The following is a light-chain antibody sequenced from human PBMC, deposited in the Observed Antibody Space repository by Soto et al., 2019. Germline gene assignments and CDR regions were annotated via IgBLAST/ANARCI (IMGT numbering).Light chain of an antibody. V-gene: IGLV1-40*01. Sequence: QPVLTQPPSVSGAPGLRVTISCTGNSANIGAGYDVHWYQQLPGTAPKLLIYGDNNRPSGVPDRFSGSKSGTSASLAITGLQAEDEADYYCQSYDNSLSGSWIFGGGTSSPS. CDR3: QSYDNSLSGSWI. J-gene: IGLJ2*01. CDR1: SANIGAGYD. CDR2: GDN.